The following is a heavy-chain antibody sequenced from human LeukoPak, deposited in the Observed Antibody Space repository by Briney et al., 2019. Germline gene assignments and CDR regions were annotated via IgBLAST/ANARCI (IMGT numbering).Heavy chain of an antibody. CDR2: IYYSGGT. V-gene: IGHV4-30-4*08. Sequence: SQTLSLTCTVSGGSISSGDYYWSWLRQPPGKGLEWIGYIYYSGGTYYNPSLKSRVTISVDTSKNQFSLKLSSVTAADTAVYYCARELVGCSSTSCPRYYYYYMDVWGKGTTVTVSS. J-gene: IGHJ6*03. CDR3: ARELVGCSSTSCPRYYYYYMDV. D-gene: IGHD2-2*01. CDR1: GGSISSGDYY.